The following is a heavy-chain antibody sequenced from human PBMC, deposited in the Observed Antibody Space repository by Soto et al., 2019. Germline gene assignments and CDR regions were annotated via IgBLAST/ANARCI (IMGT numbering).Heavy chain of an antibody. J-gene: IGHJ3*02. D-gene: IGHD1-1*01. CDR2: IKRRSEGGTT. Sequence: PGGSLRLSCAASGLSVSDAWMTWVRQAPGKGLEWVGHIKRRSEGGTTEYAAPVKGRFTVSRDDSKNTLYLQMSGLKTEDTAVYYCTTTRPGTNVFDNWGQGTLVTVSS. CDR1: GLSVSDAW. V-gene: IGHV3-15*01. CDR3: TTTRPGTNVFDN.